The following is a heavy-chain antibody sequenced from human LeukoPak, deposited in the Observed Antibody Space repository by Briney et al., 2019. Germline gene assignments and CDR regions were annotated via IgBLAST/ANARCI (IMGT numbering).Heavy chain of an antibody. J-gene: IGHJ6*03. CDR1: GGSISSSSYY. V-gene: IGHV4-39*01. D-gene: IGHD3-10*01. Sequence: SETLSLTCTVSGGSISSSSYYWGWIRQPPGKGLEWIGSIYYSGSTYYNPSLKSRVTISVDTSKNQFSLKLSSVTAADTAVHYCARPQTGVRGVINHYYYYMDVWGKGTTVTVSS. CDR2: IYYSGST. CDR3: ARPQTGVRGVINHYYYYMDV.